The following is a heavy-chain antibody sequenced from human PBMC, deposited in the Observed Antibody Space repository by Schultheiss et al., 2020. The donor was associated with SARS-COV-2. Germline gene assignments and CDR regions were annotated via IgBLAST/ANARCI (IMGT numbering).Heavy chain of an antibody. V-gene: IGHV3-74*01. CDR2: INSDGSST. D-gene: IGHD6-13*01. CDR3: AREAAGINAFDI. J-gene: IGHJ3*02. Sequence: GGSLRLSCAASGFTFSSYWMHWFRQAPGKGLVWVSRINSDGSSTSYADSVKGRFTISRDNAKNTLYLQMNSLRAEDTAVYYCAREAAGINAFDIWGQGTMVTVSS. CDR1: GFTFSSYW.